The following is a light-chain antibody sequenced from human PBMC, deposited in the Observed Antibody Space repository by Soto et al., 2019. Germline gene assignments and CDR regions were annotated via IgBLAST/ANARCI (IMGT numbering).Light chain of an antibody. Sequence: QSLLTNPPSVSGAPGQRVTISCTGSSSNLGAGYDVHWYQLLPGTAPKLLIYGNRNRPSGVPDRFSGSKSGTSASLAITGLQAEDEADYYCQSYDNSLGVCYVFGTGTKVTVL. CDR1: SSNLGAGYD. CDR2: GNR. CDR3: QSYDNSLGVCYV. V-gene: IGLV1-40*01. J-gene: IGLJ1*01.